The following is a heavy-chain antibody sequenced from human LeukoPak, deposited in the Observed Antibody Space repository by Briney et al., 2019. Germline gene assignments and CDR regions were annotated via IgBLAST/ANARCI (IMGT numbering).Heavy chain of an antibody. CDR1: GYTFTSYG. D-gene: IGHD4-17*01. J-gene: IGHJ5*02. CDR2: LSAYNKR. Sequence: ASVKVSCKASGYTFTSYGINWVRQAPGQGLEWMGWLSAYNKRNYAQKFQGRVTMTTDTSTSTAYMELRNLRSDDTAVYYCARVSAPPDYGDYVSENWFDPWGQGTLVTVSS. V-gene: IGHV1-18*01. CDR3: ARVSAPPDYGDYVSENWFDP.